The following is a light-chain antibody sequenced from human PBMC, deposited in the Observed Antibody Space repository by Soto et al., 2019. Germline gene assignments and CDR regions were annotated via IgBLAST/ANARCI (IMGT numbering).Light chain of an antibody. V-gene: IGKV3-11*01. CDR1: QSVSSS. Sequence: EIVLTQSPATLSLSPGERATLSCRASQSVSSSLAWFQQKPGQPPRLLIYDASNRATGIPARFSGSGSGTDFTLTIISLEPEDFAVYYCQQRSGWLLTCGGGTKVQIK. CDR3: QQRSGWLLT. CDR2: DAS. J-gene: IGKJ4*01.